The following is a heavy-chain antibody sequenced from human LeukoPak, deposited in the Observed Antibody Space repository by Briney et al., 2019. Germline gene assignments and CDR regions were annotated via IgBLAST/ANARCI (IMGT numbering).Heavy chain of an antibody. Sequence: SETLSLTCAVYGGSFSGYYWSWIRQPPGKGLEWIGEINHSGSTNYNPSLKSRVIISVDTSKNQFSLKLSSVTAADTAVYYCARGKKYYYGSGSYNHFDYWGRGTLVTVSS. CDR2: INHSGST. CDR1: GGSFSGYY. V-gene: IGHV4-34*01. CDR3: ARGKKYYYGSGSYNHFDY. J-gene: IGHJ4*02. D-gene: IGHD3-10*01.